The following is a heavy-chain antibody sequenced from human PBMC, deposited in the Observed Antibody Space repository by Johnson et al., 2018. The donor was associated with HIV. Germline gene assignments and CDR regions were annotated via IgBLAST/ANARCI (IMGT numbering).Heavy chain of an antibody. Sequence: QVQLVESGGGLVKPGGSLRLSCAASGFTFSDYYMSWIRQAPGKGLEWVSYISSSGSTIYYADSVKSRFTISRDNAKNSLYLQMNSPRAEDTAVYYCASSIPPYSSSSVAFDIWGQGTMVTVSS. V-gene: IGHV3-11*04. J-gene: IGHJ3*02. D-gene: IGHD6-6*01. CDR3: ASSIPPYSSSSVAFDI. CDR1: GFTFSDYY. CDR2: ISSSGSTI.